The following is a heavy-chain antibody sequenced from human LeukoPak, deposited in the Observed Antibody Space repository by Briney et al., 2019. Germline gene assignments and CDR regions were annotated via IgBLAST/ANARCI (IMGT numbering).Heavy chain of an antibody. Sequence: GASVKVSCKASGYTFTSYDINWVRLATGQGREWMGWMNPNSGNTGYAQKFQGRVTMTRNTSISTAYMELSSLRSEDTAVYYCARASLGWLRKHYYFDYWGQGTLVTVSS. CDR2: MNPNSGNT. J-gene: IGHJ4*02. V-gene: IGHV1-8*01. CDR3: ARASLGWLRKHYYFDY. D-gene: IGHD5-12*01. CDR1: GYTFTSYD.